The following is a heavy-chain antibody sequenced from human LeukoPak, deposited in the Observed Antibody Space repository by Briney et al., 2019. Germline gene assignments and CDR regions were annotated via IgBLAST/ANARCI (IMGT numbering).Heavy chain of an antibody. J-gene: IGHJ3*02. CDR3: ARASITIFGVVAHAFDI. Sequence: SVKVSCKASGGTFSSYAISWVRQAPGQGLEWMGRIIPILGIANYAQKFQGRVTITADKPTSTAYMELSSLRSEDTAVYYCARASITIFGVVAHAFDIWGQGTMVTVSS. CDR2: IIPILGIA. D-gene: IGHD3-3*01. V-gene: IGHV1-69*04. CDR1: GGTFSSYA.